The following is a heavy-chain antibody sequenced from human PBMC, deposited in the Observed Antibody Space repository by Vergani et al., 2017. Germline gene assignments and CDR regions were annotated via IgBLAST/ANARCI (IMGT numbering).Heavy chain of an antibody. CDR1: GASIRSSNYY. CDR2: IYYSGST. Sequence: QLQLQESGPGLVKPSATLSLTCSVSGASIRSSNYYWGWLRQPPGKGLEWIASIYYSGSTYYNPSLKSRVTISVDKSKNQFSLKLSSVTGADTAVYFCARRPTVECLVNLGWIDPWGQGILVTVSS. V-gene: IGHV4-39*01. D-gene: IGHD6-19*01. J-gene: IGHJ5*02. CDR3: ARRPTVECLVNLGWIDP.